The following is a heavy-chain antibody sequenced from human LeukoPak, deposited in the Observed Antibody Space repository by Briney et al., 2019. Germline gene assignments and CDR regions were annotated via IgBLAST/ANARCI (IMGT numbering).Heavy chain of an antibody. J-gene: IGHJ4*02. CDR3: ARGSRELYYFDY. CDR2: IYYSGST. D-gene: IGHD1-7*01. Sequence: RSSETLSLTCTVSGGSLSSYYWSWIRQPPGKGLEWIGYIYYSGSTKYNPSLKSRVTISVDASKTQFSLKLNSVTAADTAVYYCARGSRELYYFDYWGQGTLVTVSS. V-gene: IGHV4-59*01. CDR1: GGSLSSYY.